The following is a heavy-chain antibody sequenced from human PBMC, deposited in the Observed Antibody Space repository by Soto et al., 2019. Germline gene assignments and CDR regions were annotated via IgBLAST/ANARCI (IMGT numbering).Heavy chain of an antibody. CDR3: ARGAGRSPVTRAFDI. J-gene: IGHJ3*02. CDR1: GYNFTNCA. Sequence: QVQLLQSAAELKMPGASLNLSCKTSGYNFTNCAVHWLRQAPGQRLEWLGGIKGGTGNTRFSYRFQDRVTLTRDTSASTVYMELTGLKSEDTAIYYCARGAGRSPVTRAFDIWGQGTVVTVSS. D-gene: IGHD4-17*01. CDR2: IKGGTGNT. V-gene: IGHV1-3*01.